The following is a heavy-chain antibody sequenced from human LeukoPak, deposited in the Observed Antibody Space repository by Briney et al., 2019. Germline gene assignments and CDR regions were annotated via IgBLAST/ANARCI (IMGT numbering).Heavy chain of an antibody. CDR1: GFTVSSNY. CDR3: ARDRDPASLRDAFDI. Sequence: GGSLRLSCAASGFTVSSNYMSWVRQAPGKGLEWVSLIYSGGTTYYADPVKGRFTTSRDNSKNTLYLQMNSLRGEDTAVYYCARDRDPASLRDAFDIWGQGTMVTVSS. CDR2: IYSGGTT. D-gene: IGHD2-2*01. V-gene: IGHV3-53*05. J-gene: IGHJ3*02.